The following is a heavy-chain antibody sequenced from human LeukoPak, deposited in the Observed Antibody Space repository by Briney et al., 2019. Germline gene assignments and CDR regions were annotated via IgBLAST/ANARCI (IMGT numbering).Heavy chain of an antibody. CDR3: AKAPSRSGWLLTAFDY. CDR2: ISWNSGSI. D-gene: IGHD3-22*01. V-gene: IGHV3-9*01. CDR1: GFTFDDYA. J-gene: IGHJ4*02. Sequence: PRGSLRLSCAASGFTFDDYAMHGVRRAPGKGREWGSGISWNSGSIGYADSVKGRFTISRDNAKNSLYLQVNSLRAEDTALYYCAKAPSRSGWLLTAFDYWGQGTLVTVSS.